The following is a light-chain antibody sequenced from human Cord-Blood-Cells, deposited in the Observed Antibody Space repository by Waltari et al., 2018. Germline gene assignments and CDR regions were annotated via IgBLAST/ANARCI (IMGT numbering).Light chain of an antibody. CDR2: AAS. V-gene: IGKV1-39*01. Sequence: DIQMTQSPSSLSASVGDRVTITCRASESISSYLNGYQQKPGKAPELLIYAASSFQSGVPSRFSVSGSGTDFTLTISSLQPEEFATYYCQQSDSTPRTFGQGTKVEIK. CDR1: ESISSY. J-gene: IGKJ1*01. CDR3: QQSDSTPRT.